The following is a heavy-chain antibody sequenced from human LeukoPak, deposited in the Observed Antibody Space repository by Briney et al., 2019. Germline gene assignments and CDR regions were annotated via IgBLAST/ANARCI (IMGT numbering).Heavy chain of an antibody. V-gene: IGHV3-13*01. CDR2: IGTAGDT. D-gene: IGHD5-18*01. CDR3: ARGPVDTAMDYYFDY. J-gene: IGHJ4*02. Sequence: GGSLRLSCAASGFTFSSYDMHWVRQATGKGLEWVSAIGTAGDTYCPGSVKGRFTISRENAKNSLYLQMNSLRAGDTAVYYCARGPVDTAMDYYFDYWGQGTLVTVSS. CDR1: GFTFSSYD.